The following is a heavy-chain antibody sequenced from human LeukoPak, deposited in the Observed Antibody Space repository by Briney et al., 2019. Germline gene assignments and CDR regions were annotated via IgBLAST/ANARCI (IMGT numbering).Heavy chain of an antibody. CDR2: IDSSGGYM. J-gene: IGHJ4*02. CDR3: LRGDRRDY. V-gene: IGHV3-21*06. CDR1: GFTFNTYS. Sequence: GGSLSLSCEASGFTFNTYSMNWARPAPGKGREWVSSIDSSGGYMIYADSVKGRFIISRDNAKDSLYLQMSSLRVEDTAVYYCLRGDRRDYWGQGTVVTVSS.